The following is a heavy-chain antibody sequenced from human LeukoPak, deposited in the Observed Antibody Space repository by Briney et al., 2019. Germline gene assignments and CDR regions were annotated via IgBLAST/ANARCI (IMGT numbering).Heavy chain of an antibody. CDR2: IRPMTGDT. Sequence: ASVMVSCKASGYNFRAYYIHWVRQAPGQGLEWLGYIRPMTGDTNYAQKFQDRVTFSMGTSTATAYMELRSLRSDDTAFYYCGRGVQSFDPWGQGTLVTVSS. CDR1: GYNFRAYY. CDR3: GRGVQSFDP. J-gene: IGHJ5*02. V-gene: IGHV1-2*02.